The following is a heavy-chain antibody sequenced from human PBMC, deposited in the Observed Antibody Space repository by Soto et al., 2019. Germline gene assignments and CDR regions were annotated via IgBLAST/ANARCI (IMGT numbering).Heavy chain of an antibody. D-gene: IGHD1-7*01. CDR1: GFTFSDHY. J-gene: IGHJ4*02. Sequence: EVQLVESGGGLVQPGGSLRLSCAASGFTFSDHYMDWVRQAPGKGLEWVGRIRNKDNSNTTQYAASVKGRFSISRDDSKNLLHLQISILKADDTAVFYWVRVSLGTTRCYFDYWGQGILVTVSS. CDR3: VRVSLGTTRCYFDY. CDR2: IRNKDNSNTT. V-gene: IGHV3-72*01.